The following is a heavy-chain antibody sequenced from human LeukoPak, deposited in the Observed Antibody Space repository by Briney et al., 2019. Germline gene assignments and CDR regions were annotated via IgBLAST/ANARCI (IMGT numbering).Heavy chain of an antibody. CDR2: INWNGGIT. D-gene: IGHD2-21*01. V-gene: IGHV3-20*04. Sequence: GGSLRLSCAASGFTFDDYGMSWVRQAPGKGLEWVSGINWNGGITGYADSVKGRFTLSRDNAKNSRYLQMNSLRAEDTDLYYCARVVRLAYCGGDCYDGYYYMDVWGKGTTVTVSS. CDR3: ARVVRLAYCGGDCYDGYYYMDV. J-gene: IGHJ6*03. CDR1: GFTFDDYG.